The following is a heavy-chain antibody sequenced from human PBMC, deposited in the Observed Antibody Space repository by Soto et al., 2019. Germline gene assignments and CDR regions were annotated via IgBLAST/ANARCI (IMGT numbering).Heavy chain of an antibody. CDR1: GGSISSGGYY. CDR2: IYYSGST. D-gene: IGHD3-10*01. CDR3: ARDIWKDGSGSYYDYYYYGMDV. V-gene: IGHV4-31*03. J-gene: IGHJ6*02. Sequence: PSETLSLTCTVSGGSISSGGYYWSWIRQHPGKGLEWIGYIYYSGSTYYNPSLKSRVTIPVDTSKNQFSLKLSSVTAADTAVYYCARDIWKDGSGSYYDYYYYGMDVWRQGTTVTVSS.